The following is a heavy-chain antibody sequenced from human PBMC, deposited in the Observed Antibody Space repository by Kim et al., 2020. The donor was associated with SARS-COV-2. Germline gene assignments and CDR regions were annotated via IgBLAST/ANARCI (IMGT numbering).Heavy chain of an antibody. Sequence: SVKVSCKASGGTFSSYAISWVRQAPGQGLEWMGGIIPIFGTANYAQKFQGRVTITADESTSTAYMELSSLRSEDTAVYYCARGGEIVVVTNWYFDLWGRGTLVTVSS. CDR2: IIPIFGTA. V-gene: IGHV1-69*13. CDR3: ARGGEIVVVTNWYFDL. CDR1: GGTFSSYA. D-gene: IGHD3-22*01. J-gene: IGHJ2*01.